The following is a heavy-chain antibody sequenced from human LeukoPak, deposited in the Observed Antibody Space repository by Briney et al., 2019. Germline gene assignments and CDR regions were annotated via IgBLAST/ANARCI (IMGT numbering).Heavy chain of an antibody. V-gene: IGHV3-30*01. CDR1: GFTFSNYA. D-gene: IGHD1-1*01. CDR2: VSFDATKE. J-gene: IGHJ3*02. Sequence: PGGSLRLSCAASGFTFSNYAMHWVSQAPGKGLEWVAVVSFDATKEYFGKSVKGRFTISRDNSKATLYLQMHRLRIEDTAQYFCARFKVGTNTTQKNAFDIWGRGTEVAVSS. CDR3: ARFKVGTNTTQKNAFDI.